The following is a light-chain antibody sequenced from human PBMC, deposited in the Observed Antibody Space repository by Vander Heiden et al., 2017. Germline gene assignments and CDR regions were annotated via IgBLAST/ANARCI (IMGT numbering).Light chain of an antibody. CDR2: LGS. Sequence: DIVMTHSPLSLPVTPVEPASISCRSSQSLLDSNGYNYMDWYLQKPGQSTQLLIYLGSNRASGVPDRFSGSGSGTDLTLKISRVEAEDVGVYYCMQALQTPITCGQGTRLEIK. J-gene: IGKJ5*01. CDR1: QSLLDSNGYNY. V-gene: IGKV2-28*01. CDR3: MQALQTPIT.